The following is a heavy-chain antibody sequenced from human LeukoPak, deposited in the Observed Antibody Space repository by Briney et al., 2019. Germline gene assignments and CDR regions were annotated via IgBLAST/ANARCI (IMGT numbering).Heavy chain of an antibody. CDR3: ARVSTIFGVVIRFYYGMDV. D-gene: IGHD3-3*01. J-gene: IGHJ6*02. CDR2: INHSGST. CDR1: GGSFSGYY. Sequence: SETLSLTCAVYGGSFSGYYWSWIGQPPGKGLEWIGEINHSGSTNYNPSLTSRVTISVDTSKNQFSLKLSSVTAADTAVYYCARVSTIFGVVIRFYYGMDVWGQGTTVTVSS. V-gene: IGHV4-34*01.